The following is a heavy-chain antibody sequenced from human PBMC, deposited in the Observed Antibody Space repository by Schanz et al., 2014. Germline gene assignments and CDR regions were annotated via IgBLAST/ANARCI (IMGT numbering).Heavy chain of an antibody. CDR1: GYTFNNYT. V-gene: IGHV1-69*02. J-gene: IGHJ5*02. CDR3: ARGPLGTSP. CDR2: IIPILGIA. Sequence: QVLQEQSGSELKKPGTSVKVSCKASGYTFNNYTYVMIWVRQAPGQGLEWMGRIIPILGIANYARKFQGRVTITADKSTFTACMELSSLRSEDTAVYYCARGPLGTSPWGQGTLVIVSS. D-gene: IGHD5-12*01.